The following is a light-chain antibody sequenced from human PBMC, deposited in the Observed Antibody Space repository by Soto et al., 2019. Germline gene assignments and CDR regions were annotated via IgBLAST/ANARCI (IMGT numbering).Light chain of an antibody. CDR1: SSNIGAGYD. CDR2: RNN. J-gene: IGLJ3*02. V-gene: IGLV1-40*01. CDR3: QSYDTTVSGYWV. Sequence: SVLTQPPSVSGAPGQRVTISCTGSSSNIGAGYDVHWYQRLPGTAPKLLIYRNNNRPSGVPDRFSGSKSGTSASLAIIGLQAEDEADYYCQSYDTTVSGYWVFGGGTKVTVL.